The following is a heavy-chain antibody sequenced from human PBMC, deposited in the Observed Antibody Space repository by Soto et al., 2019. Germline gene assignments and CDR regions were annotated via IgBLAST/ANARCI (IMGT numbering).Heavy chain of an antibody. CDR3: AREVIAPLSEGEYYFDY. Sequence: GGSLRLSCAASGFTVSSNYMSWVRQAPGKGLEWVSVIYSGGSTYYADSVKGRFTISRHNSKNTLYLQMNSLRAEDTAVYYCAREVIAPLSEGEYYFDYWGQGTLVTVSS. CDR2: IYSGGST. V-gene: IGHV3-53*04. D-gene: IGHD3-16*01. J-gene: IGHJ4*02. CDR1: GFTVSSNY.